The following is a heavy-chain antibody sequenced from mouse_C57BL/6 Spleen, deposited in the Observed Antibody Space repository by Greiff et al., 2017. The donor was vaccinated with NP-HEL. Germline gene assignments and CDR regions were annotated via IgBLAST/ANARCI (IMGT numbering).Heavy chain of an antibody. J-gene: IGHJ3*01. CDR3: ARGIYYDYDERFAD. CDR1: GYTFTDYN. D-gene: IGHD2-4*01. CDR2: INPNNGGT. V-gene: IGHV1-22*01. Sequence: VQLKESGPELVKPGASVKMSCKASGYTFTDYNMHWVKQSHGKSLEWIGYINPNNGGTSYNQKFKGKATLTVNKSSSTAYMELRSLTSEDSAVYYCARGIYYDYDERFADWGQGTLVTVSA.